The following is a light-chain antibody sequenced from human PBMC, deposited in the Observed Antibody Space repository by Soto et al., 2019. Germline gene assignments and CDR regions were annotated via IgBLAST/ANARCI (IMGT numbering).Light chain of an antibody. V-gene: IGLV1-44*01. CDR3: TAWDDSLNACL. Sequence: QSVLTQPPSASGTPGQRVTISCSGSSSNIEENSVTWYQRLPGTAPKLLIYNDYQRPSGVPDRFSGSKSGTSASLAISGLQFEDVADYYCTAWDDSLNACLFVVVTKLTVL. CDR1: SSNIEENS. J-gene: IGLJ3*02. CDR2: NDY.